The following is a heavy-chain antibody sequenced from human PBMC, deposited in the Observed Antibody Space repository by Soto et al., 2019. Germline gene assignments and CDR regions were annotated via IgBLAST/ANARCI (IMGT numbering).Heavy chain of an antibody. CDR2: INHSGST. J-gene: IGHJ4*02. D-gene: IGHD3-3*01. CDR1: GGSFSGYY. Sequence: SETLSLTYAVYGGSFSGYYWSWIRQPPGKGLEWIGEINHSGSTNYNPSLKSRVTISVDTSKNHFSLKLSSVTAADTAVYYCARGRHGFWSGYYAPFDYWGQGTLVTVSS. CDR3: ARGRHGFWSGYYAPFDY. V-gene: IGHV4-34*01.